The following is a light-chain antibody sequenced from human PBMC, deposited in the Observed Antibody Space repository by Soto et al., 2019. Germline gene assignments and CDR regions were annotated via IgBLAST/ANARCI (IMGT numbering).Light chain of an antibody. V-gene: IGLV2-8*01. CDR1: SSDVGGYNY. CDR3: SSHAGISNVV. J-gene: IGLJ3*02. Sequence: QSVLTQPPSASGSPGQSVTISCTGTSSDVGGYNYVSWYQQHPGKAPKLIIYEVTKRPSGVPDRFSGSKSGNTASLTVSGLLAEDEADYYCSSHAGISNVVFGAGTKLTVL. CDR2: EVT.